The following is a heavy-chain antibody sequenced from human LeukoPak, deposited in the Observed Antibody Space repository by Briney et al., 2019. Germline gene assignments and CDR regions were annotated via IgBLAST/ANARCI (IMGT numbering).Heavy chain of an antibody. J-gene: IGHJ5*02. CDR2: IKQDGSEK. D-gene: IGHD3-22*01. V-gene: IGHV3-7*01. CDR3: ARAGYDGNWFDP. Sequence: GGSLRLSCAASGFTFSSYWISWVRQAPGKGLEWVANIKQDGSEKYYVDSVKGRFTISRDNAKNSLYLQMNSLRAEDTAVYYCARAGYDGNWFDPWGQGTLVTVSS. CDR1: GFTFSSYW.